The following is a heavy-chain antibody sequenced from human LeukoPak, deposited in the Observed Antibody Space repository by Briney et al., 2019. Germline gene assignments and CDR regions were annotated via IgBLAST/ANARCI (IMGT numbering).Heavy chain of an antibody. CDR2: IYTSGST. CDR1: GGSISSYY. CDR3: ARERLIVVVPAAIQGRAFDI. Sequence: SETLSLTCTVSGGSISSYYWSWIRQPAGKGLEWIGRIYTSGSTNYNPSLKSRVTMSVDTSKNQFSLKLSSVTAADTAVYYCARERLIVVVPAAIQGRAFDIWGQGTMVTVSS. D-gene: IGHD2-2*02. V-gene: IGHV4-4*07. J-gene: IGHJ3*02.